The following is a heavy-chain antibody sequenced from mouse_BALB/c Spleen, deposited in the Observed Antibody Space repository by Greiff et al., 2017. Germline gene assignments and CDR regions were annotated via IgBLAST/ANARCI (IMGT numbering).Heavy chain of an antibody. CDR3: ARGDYGSSSLAWFAY. CDR1: GFTFSSYA. Sequence: EVHLVESGGGLVKPGGSLKLSCAASGFTFSSYAMSWVRQTPEKRLEWVASISSGGSTYYPDSVKGRFTISRDNARNILYLQMSSLRSEDTAMYYCARGDYGSSSLAWFAYWGQGTLVTVSA. J-gene: IGHJ3*01. CDR2: ISSGGST. V-gene: IGHV5-6-5*01. D-gene: IGHD1-1*01.